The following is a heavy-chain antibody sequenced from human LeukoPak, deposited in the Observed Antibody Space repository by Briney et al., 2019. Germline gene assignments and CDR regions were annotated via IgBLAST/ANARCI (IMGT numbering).Heavy chain of an antibody. CDR3: ARDRDTAMGL. Sequence: PGRSLRLSCAASGFTFSNYAMHWVRQAPGKGLEWVAIISYDGNDKYYTDSVKGRITISRDKSKNTLYLQMNSLRAEDTAVYYCARDRDTAMGLWGQGTLVTVSS. CDR2: ISYDGNDK. V-gene: IGHV3-30-3*01. D-gene: IGHD5-18*01. CDR1: GFTFSNYA. J-gene: IGHJ4*02.